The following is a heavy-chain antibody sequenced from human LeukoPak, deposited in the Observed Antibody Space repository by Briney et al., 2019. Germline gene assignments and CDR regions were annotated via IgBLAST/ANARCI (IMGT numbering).Heavy chain of an antibody. CDR2: VKQDGSAT. CDR1: GFSFSTYW. Sequence: GGSLRLSCAASGFSFSTYWMNWVRQAPGKGLEWVASVKQDGSATYCVDSVKGRFTISRDNAKDSLYVQMSSLRAEDTAVYYCARGPTRIDYWGQGTLVTVSS. V-gene: IGHV3-7*01. CDR3: ARGPTRIDY. J-gene: IGHJ4*02.